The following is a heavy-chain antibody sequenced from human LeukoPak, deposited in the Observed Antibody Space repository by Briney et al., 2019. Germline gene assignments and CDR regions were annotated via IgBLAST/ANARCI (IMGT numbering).Heavy chain of an antibody. D-gene: IGHD4-17*01. CDR3: GKDPNGDYVGAFDM. J-gene: IGHJ3*02. Sequence: GGSLRLSCAASGFTFTNYAMIWVRQAPGKGLEWVSAISGSGGSTYYADSVKGRFTISRDNSKNTLFLQVNSLRAEDTAVYYCGKDPNGDYVGAFDMWGQGTMVTVSS. V-gene: IGHV3-23*01. CDR1: GFTFTNYA. CDR2: ISGSGGST.